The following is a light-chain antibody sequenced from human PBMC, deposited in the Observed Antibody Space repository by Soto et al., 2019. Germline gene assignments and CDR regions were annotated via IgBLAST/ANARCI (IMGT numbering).Light chain of an antibody. V-gene: IGLV1-44*01. CDR1: TSNIGSNA. J-gene: IGLJ3*02. CDR2: KNN. CDR3: AAWDDSLHGVA. Sequence: QSVLTQPPSASGTPGQSVTLSCSGSTSNIGSNAVNWYQQLPGTAPKLLIYKNNQRPSGVPDRFSGSKFGTSASLAISGLQSEDEADYHCAAWDDSLHGVAFGGGTKPTVL.